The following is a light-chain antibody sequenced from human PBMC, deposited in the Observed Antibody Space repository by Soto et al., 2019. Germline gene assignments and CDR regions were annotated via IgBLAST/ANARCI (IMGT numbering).Light chain of an antibody. CDR2: GNS. V-gene: IGLV1-40*01. CDR1: SSNIGAGYD. CDR3: QSYDSSHVV. J-gene: IGLJ2*01. Sequence: QSVLTQPPSVSGAPGQRVTISCTGSSSNIGAGYDVHWYQQLPGTAPKLLIYGNSNRPSGVPDRFSGSKSGTSASLTITGLQAEDEADYYCQSYDSSHVVFGGGTNHRP.